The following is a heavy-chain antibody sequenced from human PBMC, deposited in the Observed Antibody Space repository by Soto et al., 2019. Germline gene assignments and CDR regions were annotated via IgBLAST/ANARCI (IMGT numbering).Heavy chain of an antibody. CDR2: MYSGGST. J-gene: IGHJ6*02. V-gene: IGHV3-53*01. Sequence: EVQLVESGGGLIQPGGSLRLSCAASGFTVISTYMSWVRQAPGKGLEWVSFMYSGGSTYYADSVKGRFTISRDNLKNTLYLQMNSLRVDDTDVYYCARGGQVRGGMDVWGQGATVTVSS. CDR1: GFTVISTY. CDR3: ARGGQVRGGMDV.